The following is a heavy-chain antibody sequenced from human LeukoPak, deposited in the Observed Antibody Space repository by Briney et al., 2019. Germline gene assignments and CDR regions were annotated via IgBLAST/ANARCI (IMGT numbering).Heavy chain of an antibody. CDR2: ICWDGSSI. D-gene: IGHD3-10*01. CDR1: GFTFDDYA. V-gene: IGHV3-43D*03. Sequence: PGGSLRLSCAASGFTFDDYAMHWVRQAPGKGLEWVSLICWDGSSIYYADSVKGRFTISRDNSKNSLYLQMNSLKTEDTALYYCAKDSGSGLYYYYMDVWGKGTAVTVSS. J-gene: IGHJ6*03. CDR3: AKDSGSGLYYYYMDV.